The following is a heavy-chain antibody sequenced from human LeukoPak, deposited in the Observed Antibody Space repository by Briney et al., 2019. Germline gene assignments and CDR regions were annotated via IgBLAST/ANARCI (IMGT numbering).Heavy chain of an antibody. J-gene: IGHJ4*02. CDR1: GYSISSGYY. CDR2: IYHSGST. CDR3: ARDSPPIVDGTYFDY. V-gene: IGHV4-38-2*02. D-gene: IGHD2-21*01. Sequence: SETLSLTCTVSGYSISSGYYWGWIRQPPGKGLEWIGSIYHSGSTYYNPSLKSRVTISVDTSKNQSSLKLSSVTAADTAVYYCARDSPPIVDGTYFDYWGQGTLVTVSS.